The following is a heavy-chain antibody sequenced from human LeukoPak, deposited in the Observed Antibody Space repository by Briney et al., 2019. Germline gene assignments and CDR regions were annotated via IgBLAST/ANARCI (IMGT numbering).Heavy chain of an antibody. Sequence: GGSLRLSCAASGFTFDDYAMHWVRQAPGKGLEWVSGISWNSGSIGYADSVKGRFTISRDNAKNSLYLQMNSLRAEDTALYYCAKDMSPTTYYYDSSGYYYSDYWGQGTLVTVSS. J-gene: IGHJ4*02. CDR2: ISWNSGSI. D-gene: IGHD3-22*01. CDR3: AKDMSPTTYYYDSSGYYYSDY. V-gene: IGHV3-9*01. CDR1: GFTFDDYA.